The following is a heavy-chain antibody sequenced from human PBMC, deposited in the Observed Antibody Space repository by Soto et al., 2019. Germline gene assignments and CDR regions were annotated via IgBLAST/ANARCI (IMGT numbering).Heavy chain of an antibody. D-gene: IGHD2-21*02. V-gene: IGHV1-18*01. J-gene: IGHJ4*02. CDR2: ISAYNGNT. Sequence: ASVRDSCKASGYTFTRYGMSWVRQAPGQGLEWMGCISAYNGNTNYAQKIQGRVTMTTDTSTSTAYMELSSLRSEDTAVYYCAREGAEDCGGDCYTFDYWGQVTLVTVSS. CDR3: AREGAEDCGGDCYTFDY. CDR1: GYTFTRYG.